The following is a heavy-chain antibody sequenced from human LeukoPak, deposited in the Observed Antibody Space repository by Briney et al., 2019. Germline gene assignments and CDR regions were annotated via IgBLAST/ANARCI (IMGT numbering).Heavy chain of an antibody. CDR2: IIPIFGIA. CDR1: GGTFSSYA. CDR3: ARDLPFGGVIADYYFDY. V-gene: IGHV1-69*04. Sequence: SVKVSCKASGGTFSSYAISWVRQAPGQGLEWMGRIIPIFGIANYAQKFQGRVTITADKSTSTAYMELSGLRSEDTAVYYCARDLPFGGVIADYYFDYWGQGTLVTVPS. D-gene: IGHD3-16*02. J-gene: IGHJ4*02.